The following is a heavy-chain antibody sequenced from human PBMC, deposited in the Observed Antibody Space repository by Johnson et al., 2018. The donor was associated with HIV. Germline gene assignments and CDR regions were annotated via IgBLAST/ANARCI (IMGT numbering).Heavy chain of an antibody. CDR2: IRYDGSNK. D-gene: IGHD2-15*01. CDR3: AKDPGYCSGGSCYTLIGWGV. CDR1: GFTFSSYG. V-gene: IGHV3-30*02. Sequence: QVLLVESGGGVVQPGGSLRLSCAASGFTFSSYGMHWVRQAPGKGLEWVAYIRYDGSNKYYADSVKGRFIISRDNSKNTLYLQMNSLRVEDTAVYYCAKDPGYCSGGSCYTLIGWGVWGQGTMVTVSS. J-gene: IGHJ3*01.